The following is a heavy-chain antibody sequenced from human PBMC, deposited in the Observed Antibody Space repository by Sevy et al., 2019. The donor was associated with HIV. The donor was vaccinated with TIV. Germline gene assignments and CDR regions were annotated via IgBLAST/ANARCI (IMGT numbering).Heavy chain of an antibody. D-gene: IGHD6-19*01. CDR1: GGSISSYY. V-gene: IGHV4-4*07. J-gene: IGHJ6*03. Sequence: SETLSLTCTVSGGSISSYYWSWIRQPAGKGLEWIGRIYTSGSTNYNPSLKSRVTRSVDTSKNQFSLKLRSVTAADTAEYYCARGSGCGGYYYFYMDVWGNGTTVTVSS. CDR2: IYTSGST. CDR3: ARGSGCGGYYYFYMDV.